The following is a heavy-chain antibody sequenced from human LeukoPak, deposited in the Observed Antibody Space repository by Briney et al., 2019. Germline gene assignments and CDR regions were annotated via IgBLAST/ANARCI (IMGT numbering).Heavy chain of an antibody. CDR2: ISSSSSYI. CDR1: GFTFSNYS. J-gene: IGHJ6*02. D-gene: IGHD6-19*01. V-gene: IGHV3-21*01. Sequence: GGSLRLSCAASGFTFSNYSMNRVRQAPGKGLEWVSSISSSSSYIYYADSVKGRFTISRDNAKNSLYLQMNSLRAEDTAVYYCARDGDGSGSGYGMDVWGQGTTVTVSS. CDR3: ARDGDGSGSGYGMDV.